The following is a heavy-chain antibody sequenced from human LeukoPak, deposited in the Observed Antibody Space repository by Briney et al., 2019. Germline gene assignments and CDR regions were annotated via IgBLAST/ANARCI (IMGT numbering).Heavy chain of an antibody. D-gene: IGHD4-17*01. CDR2: IIPILGIA. CDR3: ALTTVTTAAFDI. Sequence: SVKVSCKASGGTFSSYAISWVRQAPRQGLEWMGRIIPILGIANYAQKFQGRVTITADKSTSTAYMELSSLRPEDTAVYYCALTTVTTAAFDIWGQGTMVTVSS. V-gene: IGHV1-69*04. J-gene: IGHJ3*02. CDR1: GGTFSSYA.